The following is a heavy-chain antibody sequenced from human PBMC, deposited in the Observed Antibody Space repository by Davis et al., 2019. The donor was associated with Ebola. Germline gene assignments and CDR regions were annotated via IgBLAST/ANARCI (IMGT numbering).Heavy chain of an antibody. CDR2: IRSKAYGGKT. CDR3: TRDLKQPPPSYYYGMDV. CDR1: GFTFSSNS. V-gene: IGHV3-49*04. Sequence: GGSLRLSCAASGFTFSSNSMNWVRQAPGKGLEWVGFIRSKAYGGKTQYAASVKGRVTISRDDSKSIAYLQVNSLKTEDTAVYYCTRDLKQPPPSYYYGMDVWGQGTTVTVSS. J-gene: IGHJ6*02. D-gene: IGHD6-13*01.